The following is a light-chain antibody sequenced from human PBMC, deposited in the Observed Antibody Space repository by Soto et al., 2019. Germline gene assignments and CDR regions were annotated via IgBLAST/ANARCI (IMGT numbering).Light chain of an antibody. CDR3: SSYSTTNTLV. CDR2: EVN. Sequence: QSALTQPASVSGSPGQSVTISCTGASSDVGGSDHVSWYQQHPGKAPKLILYEVNNRPSGVSNRFSGSKSGNTASLIISGLQAADEAESFCSSYSTTNTLVFGSGIKVTX. J-gene: IGLJ1*01. V-gene: IGLV2-14*03. CDR1: SSDVGGSDH.